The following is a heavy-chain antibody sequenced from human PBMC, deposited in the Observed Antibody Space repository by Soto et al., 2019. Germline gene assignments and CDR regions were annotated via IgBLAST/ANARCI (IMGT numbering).Heavy chain of an antibody. V-gene: IGHV3-33*01. D-gene: IGHD2-2*01. J-gene: IGHJ4*02. CDR1: GFIFSSYG. CDR3: ARSRAVIVPAATFDY. Sequence: QVQLVESGGGVVQPGRSLRLSCAASGFIFSSYGMHWVRQAPGKGLEWVAVIWYDGNNKYYADSVKGRFTISRDNSKNTLYLQMNSLRAEDTAVYYCARSRAVIVPAATFDYWGQGTLVTVSS. CDR2: IWYDGNNK.